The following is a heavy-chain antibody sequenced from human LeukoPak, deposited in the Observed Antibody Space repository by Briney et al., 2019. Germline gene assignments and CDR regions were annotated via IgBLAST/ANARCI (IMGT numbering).Heavy chain of an antibody. J-gene: IGHJ6*02. V-gene: IGHV4-34*01. Sequence: PSETLPLTCAVYGGSFSGYYWSWIRQPPGKGLEWIGEINHSGSTNYNPSLKSRVTISVDTSKNQFSLKLSSVTAADTAVYYCARGIAARYYYYGMDVWGQGTTVTVSS. CDR3: ARGIAARYYYYGMDV. CDR1: GGSFSGYY. D-gene: IGHD6-6*01. CDR2: INHSGST.